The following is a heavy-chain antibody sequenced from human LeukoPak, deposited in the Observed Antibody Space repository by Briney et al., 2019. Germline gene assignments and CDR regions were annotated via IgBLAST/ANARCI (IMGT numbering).Heavy chain of an antibody. Sequence: SETLSLTCTVSGGSISSYYWSWIRQPPGKGLEWIGYIYYSGSTNYNPSLKSRVTMSVDTSKNQFSLKLSSVTAADTAVYYCARSAGSALYYYYYYMDVWGKGTTVTISS. CDR1: GGSISSYY. CDR3: ARSAGSALYYYYYYMDV. J-gene: IGHJ6*03. CDR2: IYYSGST. D-gene: IGHD3-10*01. V-gene: IGHV4-59*12.